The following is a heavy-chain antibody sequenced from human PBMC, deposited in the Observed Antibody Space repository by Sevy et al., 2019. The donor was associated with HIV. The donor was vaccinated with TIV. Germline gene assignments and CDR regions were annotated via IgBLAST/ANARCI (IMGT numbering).Heavy chain of an antibody. CDR3: ARAPPVVVVPGAPCWFDP. CDR2: INHSGST. V-gene: IGHV4-34*01. Sequence: SETLSLTCAVYGGSFSGYYWNWIRQSPGKGLEWIGEINHSGSTHYNPSLKSRVTISVDTSKNQFSLRLNSVTAADTAVYYCARAPPVVVVPGAPCWFDPWGQGTLVPVSS. CDR1: GGSFSGYY. J-gene: IGHJ5*02. D-gene: IGHD2-2*01.